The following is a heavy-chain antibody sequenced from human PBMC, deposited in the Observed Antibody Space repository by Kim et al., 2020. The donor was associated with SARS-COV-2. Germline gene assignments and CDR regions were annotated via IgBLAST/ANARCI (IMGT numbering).Heavy chain of an antibody. D-gene: IGHD3-10*01. CDR1: GGSFGNHA. CDR2: LLXLLGKP. Sequence: SVKVSCTASGGSFGNHAITWVRQAPGQGLEWMGRLLXLLGKPTYAQKFQDRVTXMVDXXTTTAYLEVAGLRSAGTAVYYCAKGRDXSFIYYLDVWGKGTTVIVSS. J-gene: IGHJ6*04. V-gene: IGHV1-69*04. CDR3: AKGRDXSFIYYLDV.